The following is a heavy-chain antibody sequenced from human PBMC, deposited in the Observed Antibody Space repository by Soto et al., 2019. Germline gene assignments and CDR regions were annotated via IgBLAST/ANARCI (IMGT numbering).Heavy chain of an antibody. CDR2: IKEDGSVK. CDR1: GLTFSPYW. V-gene: IGHV3-7*03. Sequence: GGSLRLSCEVFGLTFSPYWMTWVRQAPGKGLEWVASIKEDGSVKNYADSVKGRFTVSRDNVKRAMFLQMTSVRADDTAVYFCARDVSSEYASILDVWGRGARVTVSS. CDR3: ARDVSSEYASILDV. J-gene: IGHJ4*02. D-gene: IGHD3-3*01.